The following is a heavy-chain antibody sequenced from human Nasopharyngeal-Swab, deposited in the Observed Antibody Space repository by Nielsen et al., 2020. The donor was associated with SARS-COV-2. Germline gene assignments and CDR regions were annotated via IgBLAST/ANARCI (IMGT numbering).Heavy chain of an antibody. J-gene: IGHJ6*02. V-gene: IGHV3-9*01. D-gene: IGHD2-2*01. CDR2: ISWNSGSI. CDR3: AKDISPVVPYGMDV. Sequence: VRQAPGKGLEWVSGISWNSGSIGYADSVEGRFTISRDNAKNSLYLQMNSLRAEDTALYYCAKDISPVVPYGMDVWGQGTTVTVSS.